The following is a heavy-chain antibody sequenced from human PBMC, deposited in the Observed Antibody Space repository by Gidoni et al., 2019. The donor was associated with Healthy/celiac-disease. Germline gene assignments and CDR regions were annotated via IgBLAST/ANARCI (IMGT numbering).Heavy chain of an antibody. CDR1: GYTFTSSY. CDR2: INPSGGST. J-gene: IGHJ4*02. D-gene: IGHD4-17*01. Sequence: QVQLVQSGAEVKKPGASVKVSCKASGYTFTSSYMPWVRQAPGKGLEWMGIINPSGGSTSYAQKFQGRVTMTRDTSTSTVYMELSSLRSEDTAVYYCAGRLRTTFDYWGQGTLVTVSS. CDR3: AGRLRTTFDY. V-gene: IGHV1-46*01.